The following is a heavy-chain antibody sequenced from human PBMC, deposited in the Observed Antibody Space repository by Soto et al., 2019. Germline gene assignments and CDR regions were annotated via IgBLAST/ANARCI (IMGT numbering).Heavy chain of an antibody. CDR1: GFTFISYA. J-gene: IGHJ6*02. Sequence: PGGSLRLSCAVSGFTFISYAMHWGRQAPGKGLEWVAVISYDGSNKYYADSVKGRFTISRDNSKNTLYLQMNSLRAEDTAVYYCVREPVTPLHHYYYGMDVWGQGTTVTVSS. D-gene: IGHD4-4*01. CDR3: VREPVTPLHHYYYGMDV. CDR2: ISYDGSNK. V-gene: IGHV3-30-3*01.